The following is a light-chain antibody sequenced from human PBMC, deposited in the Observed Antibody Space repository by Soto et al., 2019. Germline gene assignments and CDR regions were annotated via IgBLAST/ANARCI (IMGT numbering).Light chain of an antibody. Sequence: EIVLTQSPVTLSLSPGERATLSCRASQSVTTFLACYQQKPGQAPRLLIYDASKRATGIPARFSGSGSGTDFPLTISRLEPEDYAVYYCQQRTTWPLTFGGGTKVEIK. CDR1: QSVTTF. CDR3: QQRTTWPLT. CDR2: DAS. V-gene: IGKV3-11*01. J-gene: IGKJ4*02.